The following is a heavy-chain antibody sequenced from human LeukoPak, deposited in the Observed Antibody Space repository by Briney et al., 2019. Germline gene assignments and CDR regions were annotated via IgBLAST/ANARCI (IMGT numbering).Heavy chain of an antibody. D-gene: IGHD5-18*01. Sequence: GGSLRLSCAASGFTFSSYSMNWVRQAPGKGLEWVSYISSSSSTIYYADSVKGRFTISRDNAKNSLYLQMNSLRAEDTAVYYCARDQVPRNTAMPRVCYYGMDVWGQGTTVTVSS. V-gene: IGHV3-48*01. CDR1: GFTFSSYS. J-gene: IGHJ6*02. CDR2: ISSSSSTI. CDR3: ARDQVPRNTAMPRVCYYGMDV.